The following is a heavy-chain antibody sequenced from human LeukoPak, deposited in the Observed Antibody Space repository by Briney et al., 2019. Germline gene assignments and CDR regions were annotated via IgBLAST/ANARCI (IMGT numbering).Heavy chain of an antibody. Sequence: SETLSLTCTVSGGSISSSSYYWGWIRQPPGKGLEWIGSIYYSGSTYYNPSLKSRVTISVDTSKNQSSLKLSSVTAADTAMYYCLVVPAATSYYYMDVWGKGTTVTVSS. V-gene: IGHV4-39*01. CDR2: IYYSGST. CDR1: GGSISSSSYY. D-gene: IGHD2-2*01. J-gene: IGHJ6*03. CDR3: LVVPAATSYYYMDV.